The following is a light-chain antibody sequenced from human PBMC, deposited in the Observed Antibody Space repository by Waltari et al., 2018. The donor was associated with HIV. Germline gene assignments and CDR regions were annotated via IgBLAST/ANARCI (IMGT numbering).Light chain of an antibody. CDR1: QSISSW. J-gene: IGKJ1*01. V-gene: IGKV1-5*03. CDR3: QQYNGYSET. Sequence: DIQMTQSPSTLSASVGDRVTITCRASQSISSWLAWYQQKPGKAPKLLIYAASSLGSGVPSRFSGSGSGTEFTLTISSLQPDDFATYYCQQYNGYSETFGQGTKVEIK. CDR2: AAS.